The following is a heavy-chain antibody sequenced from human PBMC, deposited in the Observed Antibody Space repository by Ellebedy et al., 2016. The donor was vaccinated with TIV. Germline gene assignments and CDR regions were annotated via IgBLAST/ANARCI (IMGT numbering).Heavy chain of an antibody. CDR2: ISSNGRHI. V-gene: IGHV3-21*01. D-gene: IGHD2-15*01. CDR3: AREFDIGQPSAFDY. J-gene: IGHJ4*02. Sequence: PGGSLRLSCAASGFAFSSYAMHWVRQAPGKGLEWVSSISSNGRHIYYADSVRARFAISRDNAGGSLWLQMTSLRAEDTALYYCAREFDIGQPSAFDYWGQGILVTVSS. CDR1: GFAFSSYA.